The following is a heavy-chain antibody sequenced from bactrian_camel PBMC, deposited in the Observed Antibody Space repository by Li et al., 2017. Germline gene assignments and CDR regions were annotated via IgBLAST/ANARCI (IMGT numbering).Heavy chain of an antibody. D-gene: IGHD5*01. J-gene: IGHJ4*01. CDR1: GFTESGNY. CDR2: IHTGTDRT. V-gene: IGHV3S28*01. Sequence: QLVESGGGSVQAGGSVTLSCVASGFTESGNYVAWIRQAPGKGREGVASIHTGTDRTYYADSVKGRFTISKNNAKNTLYLQMNSLKPEDTAMYYCAADEYNLGLARSYTYWGQGTQVTVS. CDR3: AADEYNLGLARSYTY.